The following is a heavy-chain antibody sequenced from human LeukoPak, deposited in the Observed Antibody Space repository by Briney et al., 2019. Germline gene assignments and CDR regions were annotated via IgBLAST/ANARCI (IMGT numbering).Heavy chain of an antibody. CDR1: GFTFRSYG. Sequence: GRSLRLSCAASGFTFRSYGMHWVRQAPGKGLEWVAVIWYDGSNKYYADSVKGRFTVSRDNSKNTLCLQMNSLRAEDTAVYYCAKSSSGWLTHYFDYWGQGTLVTVSS. D-gene: IGHD6-19*01. V-gene: IGHV3-33*06. J-gene: IGHJ4*02. CDR3: AKSSSGWLTHYFDY. CDR2: IWYDGSNK.